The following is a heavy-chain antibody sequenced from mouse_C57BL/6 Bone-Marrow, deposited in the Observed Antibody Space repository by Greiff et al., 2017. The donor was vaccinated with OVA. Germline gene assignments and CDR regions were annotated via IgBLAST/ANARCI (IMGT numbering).Heavy chain of an antibody. CDR1: GYTFTDYY. CDR2: INPNNGGT. CDR3: ARRDGYYVGPYFDY. Sequence: VQLQQSGPELVKPGASVKISCKASGYTFTDYYMNWVKQSHGKSLEWIGDINPNNGGTSYNQKFKGKATLTVDKSSSTAYMELRSLTSEDSAVYYCARRDGYYVGPYFDYWGQGTTLTVSS. J-gene: IGHJ2*01. D-gene: IGHD2-3*01. V-gene: IGHV1-26*01.